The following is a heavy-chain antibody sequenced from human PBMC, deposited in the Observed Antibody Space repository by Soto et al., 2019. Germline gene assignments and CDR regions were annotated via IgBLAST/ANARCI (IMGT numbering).Heavy chain of an antibody. Sequence: PGGSLRLSCAVSGFTFNSYSMNWVRQAPGKGLEWVSSISSFSNYMYYTDSVKGRFTISRDNARNSLYLQMNSLRAEDTAKYYCAKDDSDSSYNGFHPWGQGTLVTFSS. CDR3: AKDDSDSSYNGFHP. CDR2: ISSFSNYM. D-gene: IGHD6-6*01. CDR1: GFTFNSYS. V-gene: IGHV3-21*04. J-gene: IGHJ5*02.